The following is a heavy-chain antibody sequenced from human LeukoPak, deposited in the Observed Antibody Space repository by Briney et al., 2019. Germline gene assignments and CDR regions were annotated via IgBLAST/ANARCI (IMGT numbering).Heavy chain of an antibody. CDR1: GYIFIDYY. J-gene: IGHJ5*02. CDR2: INPNSGGT. CDR3: ARDGAIIAAARNWFDP. Sequence: ASVKVSCKASGYIFIDYYMHWVRQAPGQGLEWMGWINPNSGGTNYAQKFQGRVTMTRDTSISTAYMELSRLRSDDTAVYYCARDGAIIAAARNWFDPWGQGTLVTVSS. D-gene: IGHD6-13*01. V-gene: IGHV1-2*02.